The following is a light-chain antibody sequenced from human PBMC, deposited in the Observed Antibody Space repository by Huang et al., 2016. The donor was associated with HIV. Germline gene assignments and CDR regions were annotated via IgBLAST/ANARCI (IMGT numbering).Light chain of an antibody. J-gene: IGKJ1*01. V-gene: IGKV1-5*03. Sequence: DIQMTQSPSTLSASVGDRVTITCRARQSIGYWLAWYQQKPGKAPKLLIYKTSNLEGGVPSRFSGSGSGTEFTLTITSLQPDDFATYYCQQYNSFSWTFGQGTKVEIK. CDR1: QSIGYW. CDR2: KTS. CDR3: QQYNSFSWT.